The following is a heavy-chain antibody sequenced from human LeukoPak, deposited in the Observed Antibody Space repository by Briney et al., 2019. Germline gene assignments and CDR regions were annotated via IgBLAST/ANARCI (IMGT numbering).Heavy chain of an antibody. J-gene: IGHJ4*02. Sequence: GASLKISCKHSEYSFPNYCVGWVRQMPGKGLEWMGIIYPDDSDTRYSPSFQGRVTISADKSINTAYLEWSSLKASDTATYYCAIGRGGQQLGDFWGQGTLVTVSS. CDR2: IYPDDSDT. D-gene: IGHD6-13*01. CDR1: EYSFPNYC. CDR3: AIGRGGQQLGDF. V-gene: IGHV5-51*01.